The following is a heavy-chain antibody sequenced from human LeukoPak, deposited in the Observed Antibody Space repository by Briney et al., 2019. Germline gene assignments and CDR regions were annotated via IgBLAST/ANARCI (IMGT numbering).Heavy chain of an antibody. CDR1: GFTFSSYA. Sequence: GGSLRLSCAASGFTFSSYAMHWVRQAPGKGLEWVAVISYDGSNKYYADSVKGRFTISRDNSKNTLYLQMNSLRAEDTAVYYCAREESRWGQGTLVTVSS. CDR2: ISYDGSNK. V-gene: IGHV3-30-3*01. CDR3: AREESR. J-gene: IGHJ4*02.